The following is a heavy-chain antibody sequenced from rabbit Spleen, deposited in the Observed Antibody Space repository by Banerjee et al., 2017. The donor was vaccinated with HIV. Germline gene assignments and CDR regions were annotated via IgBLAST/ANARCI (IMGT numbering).Heavy chain of an antibody. J-gene: IGHJ4*01. Sequence: QQQLEESGGDLVQPEGSLTLTCTASGFSFSSNYYMCWVRQAPGKGLELIGCIYSGSSGSTYYASWAKGRFTISKTSSTTVTLQMTSLPAADTATYFCARTYDSGYSAYFNLWGPGPLVTVS. D-gene: IGHD1-1*01. V-gene: IGHV1S45*01. CDR3: ARTYDSGYSAYFNL. CDR1: GFSFSSNYY. CDR2: IYSGSSGST.